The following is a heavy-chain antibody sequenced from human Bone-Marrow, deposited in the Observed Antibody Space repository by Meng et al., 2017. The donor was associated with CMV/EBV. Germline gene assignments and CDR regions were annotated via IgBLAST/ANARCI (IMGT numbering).Heavy chain of an antibody. V-gene: IGHV3-21*01. Sequence: GESLKISCAASGFTFSSYSMNWVRQAPGKGLEWVSSISSSSYIYYADSVKGRFTISRDNAKNTLYLQMNSLRAEDTAVYYCALTTVTRGVIFDYWGQGTRVTVSS. J-gene: IGHJ4*02. D-gene: IGHD4-17*01. CDR1: GFTFSSYS. CDR2: ISSSSYI. CDR3: ALTTVTRGVIFDY.